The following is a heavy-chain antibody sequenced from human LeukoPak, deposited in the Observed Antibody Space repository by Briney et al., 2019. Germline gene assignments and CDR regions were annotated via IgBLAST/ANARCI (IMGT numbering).Heavy chain of an antibody. CDR3: AKGSEASKPYYLDY. J-gene: IGHJ4*02. D-gene: IGHD1-26*01. V-gene: IGHV3-9*03. CDR2: ISWNSGSI. Sequence: GRSLRLSCAASGFTFDDYAMHWVRQAPGKGLEWVSGISWNSGSIGYADSVKGRFTISRDNAKNSLYLQMNSLRADDMALYYCAKGSEASKPYYLDYWGQGTLVTVSS. CDR1: GFTFDDYA.